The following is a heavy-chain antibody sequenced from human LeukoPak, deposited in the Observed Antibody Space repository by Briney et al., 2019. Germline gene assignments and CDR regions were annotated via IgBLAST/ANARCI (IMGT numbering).Heavy chain of an antibody. D-gene: IGHD4-17*01. Sequence: PGGSLRLSRAPCGFTLDDHWMSLVRQDPPAGMEWACGINWYGVSTGYADSVKGRFTISRDNAKNSLYLQMNRLRAEDTALYYCARDSTVTTSWYFDYWGQGTLVTVPS. J-gene: IGHJ4*02. CDR3: ARDSTVTTSWYFDY. CDR1: GFTLDDHW. V-gene: IGHV3-20*04. CDR2: INWYGVST.